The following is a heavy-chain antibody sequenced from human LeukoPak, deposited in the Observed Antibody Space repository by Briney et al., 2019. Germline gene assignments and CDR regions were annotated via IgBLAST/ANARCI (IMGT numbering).Heavy chain of an antibody. V-gene: IGHV1-69*05. D-gene: IGHD2-15*01. Sequence: AASVKVSCKASGGTFSSYAISWVRQAPGQGLEWMGGIIPIFGTANYAQKFQGRVTMTTDTSTSTAYMELRSLRSDDTAVYYCGVFCSGGSCYPRSPLGYWGQGTLVTVSS. CDR2: IIPIFGTA. CDR3: GVFCSGGSCYPRSPLGY. J-gene: IGHJ4*02. CDR1: GGTFSSYA.